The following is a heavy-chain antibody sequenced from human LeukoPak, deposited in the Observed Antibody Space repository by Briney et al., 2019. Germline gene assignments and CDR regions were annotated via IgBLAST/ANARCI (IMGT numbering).Heavy chain of an antibody. CDR3: AKSDCSSTSCYTFDY. D-gene: IGHD2-2*02. J-gene: IGHJ4*02. CDR2: IWHDGSKK. CDR1: GYTFSTYG. V-gene: IGHV3-33*06. Sequence: GSLRLSCVGSGYTFSTYGMHWVRPAPGKGLDWVAVIWHDGSKKYYADSVKGRFTISRDNSKNTLYLQMYSLRAEDTAVYYCAKSDCSSTSCYTFDYWGQGTLVTVSS.